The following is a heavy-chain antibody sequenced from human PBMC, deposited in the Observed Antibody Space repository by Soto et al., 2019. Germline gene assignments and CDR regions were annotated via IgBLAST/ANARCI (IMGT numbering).Heavy chain of an antibody. CDR1: GGSISSSSYY. V-gene: IGHV4-39*01. J-gene: IGHJ3*02. Sequence: LCGGSISSSSYYWGWIRQPPGKGLEWIGSIYYSGNTYYNPSLKSRVTISVDTSKNQFSLKLTSVTAADTAVYYCARVLIVATIIDIWGQGTMVTVSS. D-gene: IGHD5-12*01. CDR3: ARVLIVATIIDI. CDR2: IYYSGNT.